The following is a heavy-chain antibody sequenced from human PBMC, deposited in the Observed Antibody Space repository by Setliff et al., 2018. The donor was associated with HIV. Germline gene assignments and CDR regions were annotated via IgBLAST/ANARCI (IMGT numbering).Heavy chain of an antibody. CDR1: GYPFTTFG. D-gene: IGHD3-16*01. CDR3: ARDYVDTPFIY. J-gene: IGHJ4*02. Sequence: ASVKVSCKTSGYPFTTFGISWVRQVPGHGPEWMGYISCYSAYTSYAQKFQDRIILTADTSTTTVYMELRSLRSNDTAIYFCARDYVDTPFIYWGQGTLVTVSS. CDR2: ISCYSAYT. V-gene: IGHV1-18*01.